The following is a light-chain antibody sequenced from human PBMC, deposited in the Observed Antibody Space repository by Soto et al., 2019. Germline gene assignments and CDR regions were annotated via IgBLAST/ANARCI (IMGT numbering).Light chain of an antibody. CDR3: QWPSDWHSWL. J-gene: IGKJ1*01. CDR2: DAF. Sequence: EIVLTQSPATLSLSPGERATLSCRASQSVSSYLAWYQQKPGQAPRLLIFDAFNRATGIPARFSGSGSGTDFTRTISSLEREDFVVVFCQWPSDWHSWLFGQGIK. CDR1: QSVSSY. V-gene: IGKV3-11*01.